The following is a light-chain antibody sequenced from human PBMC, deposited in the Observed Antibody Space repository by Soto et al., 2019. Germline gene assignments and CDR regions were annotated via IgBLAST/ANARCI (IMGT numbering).Light chain of an antibody. J-gene: IGKJ2*01. CDR2: KAS. CDR1: ESISSW. V-gene: IGKV1-5*03. Sequence: DIQMTQSPSTLSVSIGDRVTNTCRASESISSWLAWYQQKPGKAPNLLIYKASSLESGVPSRFSGNGSGTEFTLTISSLQPDDFATYYCQQFHSYSPYTFGQGTKLQIK. CDR3: QQFHSYSPYT.